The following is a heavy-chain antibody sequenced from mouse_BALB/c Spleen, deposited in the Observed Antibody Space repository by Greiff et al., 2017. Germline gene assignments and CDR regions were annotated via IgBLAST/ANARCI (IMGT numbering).Heavy chain of an antibody. D-gene: IGHD2-4*01. CDR1: GYAFSSYW. CDR3: ARGCDYYFDY. Sequence: QVQLQQSGAELVRPGSSVKISCKASGYAFSSYWMNWVKQRPGQGLEWIGQIYPGDGDTNYNGKFKGKATLTADKSSSSAYMQLSSLTSEDSAVYFCARGCDYYFDYWGQGTTLTVSS. CDR2: IYPGDGDT. V-gene: IGHV1-80*01. J-gene: IGHJ2*01.